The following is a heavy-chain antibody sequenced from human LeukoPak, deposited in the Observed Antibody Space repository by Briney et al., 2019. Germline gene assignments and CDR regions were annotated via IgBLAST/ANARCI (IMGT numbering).Heavy chain of an antibody. V-gene: IGHV1-8*01. J-gene: IGHJ4*02. Sequence: VASVKVSCKASGYTFISYDINWVRQATGQGPEWMGWMNPNSGNIGYAQKFQGRVTMTRNTSISTAYMDLSSLRSEDTAVYYCARVPYGDYGRIDYWGQGTLVTVSS. D-gene: IGHD4-17*01. CDR2: MNPNSGNI. CDR3: ARVPYGDYGRIDY. CDR1: GYTFISYD.